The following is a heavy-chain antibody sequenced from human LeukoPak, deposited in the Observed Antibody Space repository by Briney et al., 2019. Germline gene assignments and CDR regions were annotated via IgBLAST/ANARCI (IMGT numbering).Heavy chain of an antibody. CDR2: IYCSGST. CDR1: GGSISSYY. J-gene: IGHJ5*02. CDR3: ARDVGYNWNDGGWFDP. Sequence: PSETLSLTCTVSGGSISSYYWSWIRQPPGKGLEWIGYIYCSGSTNYNPSLKSRVTISVDTSKNQFSLKLSSVTAADTAVYYCARDVGYNWNDGGWFDPWGQGTLVTVSS. V-gene: IGHV4-59*01. D-gene: IGHD1-1*01.